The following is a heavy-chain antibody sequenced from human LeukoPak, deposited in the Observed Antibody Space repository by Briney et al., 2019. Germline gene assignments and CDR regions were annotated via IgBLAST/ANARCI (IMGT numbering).Heavy chain of an antibody. J-gene: IGHJ5*02. V-gene: IGHV5-10-1*01. D-gene: IGHD3-10*01. CDR2: IDPSDSYT. Sequence: GESLKISCKGSGYSFTSYWIAWVRQMPGKGLEWMGSIDPSDSYTKYRPSFQGHVTISADKSTSTAYLQWSSLKASDTAIYYCARQDGRMIRGVIVGWFDPWGQGTLVTVSS. CDR1: GYSFTSYW. CDR3: ARQDGRMIRGVIVGWFDP.